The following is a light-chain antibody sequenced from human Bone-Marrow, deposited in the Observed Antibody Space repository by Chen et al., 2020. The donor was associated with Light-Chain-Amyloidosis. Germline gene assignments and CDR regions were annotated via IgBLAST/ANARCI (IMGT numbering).Light chain of an antibody. V-gene: IGLV1-40*01. Sequence: QSVLTQPPSVSGAPGQRVTIPCTGRSSNIGAGVSVPWYQQLSGTVPKLLIYGNTNRPSGVPDRFSGSKSGTSASLAITGLQAEDGADYYCQSYDNSLSGPVVFGGGTKLTVL. CDR3: QSYDNSLSGPVV. CDR1: SSNIGAGVS. CDR2: GNT. J-gene: IGLJ2*01.